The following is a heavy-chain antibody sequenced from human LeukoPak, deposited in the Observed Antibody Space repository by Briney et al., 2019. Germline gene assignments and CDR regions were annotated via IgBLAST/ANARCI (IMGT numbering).Heavy chain of an antibody. CDR3: ARETSLAGFASGLGFNY. Sequence: SETLSLTCTVSGGSISGWYWSWIRQPPGKGLEWIGYIYGSGNTNYNPSLKSRVTMSIDTSKNQFSLKLTSVTAADTATYYCARETSLAGFASGLGFNYWGPGTLVTVSS. D-gene: IGHD6-19*01. CDR1: GGSISGWY. J-gene: IGHJ4*02. V-gene: IGHV4-59*01. CDR2: IYGSGNT.